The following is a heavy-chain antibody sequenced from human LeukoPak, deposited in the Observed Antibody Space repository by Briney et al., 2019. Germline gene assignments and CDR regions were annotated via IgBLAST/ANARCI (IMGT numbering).Heavy chain of an antibody. Sequence: SETLSLTCTVSGGSISSYYWSWVRQPPGKGLEWIGCIYYSGSTNYNPSLKSRVTISVDTSRIQFSLKLSSVTAADTAVYYCARDFRGYIDYWGQGALVTVSS. CDR2: IYYSGST. CDR1: GGSISSYY. V-gene: IGHV4-59*01. CDR3: ARDFRGYIDY. D-gene: IGHD5-18*01. J-gene: IGHJ4*02.